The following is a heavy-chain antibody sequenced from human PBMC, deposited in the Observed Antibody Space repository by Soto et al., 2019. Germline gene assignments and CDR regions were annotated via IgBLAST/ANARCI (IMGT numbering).Heavy chain of an antibody. D-gene: IGHD3-10*01. CDR2: ISWNSGYI. J-gene: IGHJ3*02. Sequence: GGSLRLSCAASGFTFDDFAMHWVRQAPGKGLEWVSGISWNSGYIGYADSVKGRFTISRDNAKNSLYLQVNSLRAEDTALYYCAKDGPYYYGSGSRNDAFDIWGQGTMVTVSS. V-gene: IGHV3-9*01. CDR3: AKDGPYYYGSGSRNDAFDI. CDR1: GFTFDDFA.